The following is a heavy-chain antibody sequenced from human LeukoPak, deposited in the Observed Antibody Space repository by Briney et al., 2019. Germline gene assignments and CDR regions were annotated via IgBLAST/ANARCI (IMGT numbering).Heavy chain of an antibody. D-gene: IGHD3-22*01. J-gene: IGHJ4*02. CDR1: GFTFSSYS. Sequence: GGSLRLSCAASGFTFSSYSMNWVRQAPGKGLEWVSFISSSSVYIHYTDSVKGRFTISRDNAKNSLYLQMNSLKTEDTAVYYCTTDDLYDSSGYSTEDYFDYWGQGTLVTVSS. CDR3: TTDDLYDSSGYSTEDYFDY. CDR2: ISSSSVYI. V-gene: IGHV3-21*03.